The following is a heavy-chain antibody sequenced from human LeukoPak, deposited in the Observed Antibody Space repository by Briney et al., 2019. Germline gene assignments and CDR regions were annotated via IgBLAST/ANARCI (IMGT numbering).Heavy chain of an antibody. J-gene: IGHJ4*02. CDR3: ARPLSGTTDFDY. V-gene: IGHV3-23*01. D-gene: IGHD1-20*01. Sequence: GGSLRLSCAASGFTLNTYAMSWVRQAPGKGLEWVSLISGGSDNTYYADSVKGRFTISRDNAKKSLYLQMNSLRAEDTAVYYCARPLSGTTDFDYWGQGTLVTVSS. CDR1: GFTLNTYA. CDR2: ISGGSDNT.